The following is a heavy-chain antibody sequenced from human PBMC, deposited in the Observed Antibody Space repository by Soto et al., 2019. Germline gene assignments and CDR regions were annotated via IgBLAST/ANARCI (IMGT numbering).Heavy chain of an antibody. Sequence: GESLKISCKGSGYSFTSYWIGWVRQMPGKGLEWMGIIYPGDSDTRYSPSFQGQVTISADKSISTAYLQWSSLKASDTAMYYCARQILGYSGYDDAFDIWGQGTMVTVSS. CDR3: ARQILGYSGYDDAFDI. V-gene: IGHV5-51*01. D-gene: IGHD5-12*01. J-gene: IGHJ3*02. CDR1: GYSFTSYW. CDR2: IYPGDSDT.